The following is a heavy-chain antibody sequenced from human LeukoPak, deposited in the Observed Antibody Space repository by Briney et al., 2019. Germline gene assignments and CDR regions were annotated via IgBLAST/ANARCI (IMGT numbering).Heavy chain of an antibody. V-gene: IGHV3-13*01. CDR2: IGVAGDT. CDR3: AGGPVDYGDYSFDY. J-gene: IGHJ4*02. D-gene: IGHD4-17*01. Sequence: GGSLRLSCAASGFTLSSYDMHWVRQVTGKGLEWVSAIGVAGDTYYPGSVKGRFIITRENAKNSLYLQMNSLRAEDTAVYYCAGGPVDYGDYSFDYWGQGTLVTVSS. CDR1: GFTLSSYD.